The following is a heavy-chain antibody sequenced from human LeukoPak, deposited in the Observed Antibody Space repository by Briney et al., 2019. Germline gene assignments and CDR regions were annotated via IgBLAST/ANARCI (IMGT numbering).Heavy chain of an antibody. CDR3: ARELSGTTSYYFDY. CDR1: GFTFSSYE. CDR2: ISTSGNTR. Sequence: GGSLRLSCAASGFTFSSYEMNWVRQAPGKGLEWVSYISTSGNTRYYADSVKGRFTISRDNAKNSLYLQMNSLRVEDTAVYYCARELSGTTSYYFDYWGQGTLVTVFS. J-gene: IGHJ4*02. V-gene: IGHV3-48*03. D-gene: IGHD1-7*01.